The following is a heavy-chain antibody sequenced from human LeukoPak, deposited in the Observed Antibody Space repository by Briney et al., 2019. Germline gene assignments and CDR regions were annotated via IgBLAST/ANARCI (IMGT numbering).Heavy chain of an antibody. Sequence: GGSLRLSCAASGFTFSSYWMHWVRQAPGKGLVWVSRINSDGSRTNYADSVKGRFTISRDNAKNTLYLQMNSLRAEDTAVYYCARDLGEAWYYYYGMDVWGQGTTVTVSS. CDR2: INSDGSRT. J-gene: IGHJ6*02. CDR1: GFTFSSYW. CDR3: ARDLGEAWYYYYGMDV. V-gene: IGHV3-74*01. D-gene: IGHD3-10*01.